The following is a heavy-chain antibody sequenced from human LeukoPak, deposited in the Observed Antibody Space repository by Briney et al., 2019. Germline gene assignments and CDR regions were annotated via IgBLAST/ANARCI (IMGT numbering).Heavy chain of an antibody. CDR1: GFTFSSYS. CDR3: GREHVSGWVAFDI. Sequence: GGSLRLSRAASGFTFSSYSMNWVRQAPGKGLEWVSYISSSSSTIYYADSVKGRFTISRDNAENSLYLQMNSLRAEDTALYYCGREHVSGWVAFDIWGQGTMVTVSS. V-gene: IGHV3-48*04. D-gene: IGHD6-19*01. J-gene: IGHJ3*02. CDR2: ISSSSSTI.